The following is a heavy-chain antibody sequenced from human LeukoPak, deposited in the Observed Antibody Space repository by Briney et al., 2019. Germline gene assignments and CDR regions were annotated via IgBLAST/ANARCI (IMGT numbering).Heavy chain of an antibody. CDR3: AKVRLTNYYYYYGMTS. J-gene: IGHJ6*02. V-gene: IGHV3-23*01. D-gene: IGHD3-9*01. Sequence: PGGSLRLSCAASGFTFSSYAMNWVRQAPGKGLEWVSAITGSGGTTYYADSVKGRFTISRDNSKNTLYLRMNSLRAEDTAVYYCAKVRLTNYYYYYGMTSGAKGPRSPSP. CDR1: GFTFSSYA. CDR2: ITGSGGTT.